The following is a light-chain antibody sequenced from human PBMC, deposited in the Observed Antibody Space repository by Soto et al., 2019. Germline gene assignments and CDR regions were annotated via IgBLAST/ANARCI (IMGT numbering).Light chain of an antibody. V-gene: IGKV3-20*01. CDR3: QQYGSSPLT. J-gene: IGKJ4*01. Sequence: EIVLTQSPGTLSLSPGERATLSCRASQSVTNSYLAWYQQGPGQAPRLLIYPASTRATDIPDRFSGSGSGTDFTLTISRLEPEDFAVYFCQQYGSSPLTFAGGSKVDIK. CDR1: QSVTNSY. CDR2: PAS.